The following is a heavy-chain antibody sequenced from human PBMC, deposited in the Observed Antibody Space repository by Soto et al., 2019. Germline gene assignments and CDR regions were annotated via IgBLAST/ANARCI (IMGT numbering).Heavy chain of an antibody. Sequence: SVKVSCQASVATFISYATSRVPHAVGNRTEWMGGIIPIFGTANYAKKFQGRVTITADEATSTAYMELSSLRSEDTAVYYCARGHTDYVFGRYRNDPCYLWCPGTRVTVSS. J-gene: IGHJ3*01. CDR3: ARGHTDYVFGRYRNDPCYL. CDR1: VATFISYA. CDR2: IIPIFGTA. V-gene: IGHV1-69*13. D-gene: IGHD3-16*02.